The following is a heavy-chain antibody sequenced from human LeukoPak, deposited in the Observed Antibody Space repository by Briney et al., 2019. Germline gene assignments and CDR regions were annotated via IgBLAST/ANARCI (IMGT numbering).Heavy chain of an antibody. CDR1: GGSISSYY. CDR2: IYYTGST. J-gene: IGHJ4*02. D-gene: IGHD6-6*01. CDR3: ARQSFLLSSSSRPNFDY. V-gene: IGHV4-59*08. Sequence: SETLSLTCTVSGGSISSYYWGWIRQPPGKGLEWIGYIYYTGSTYYNPSLKSRVTISVDTSKNQFSLKLSSVTAADTAVYYCARQSFLLSSSSRPNFDYWGQGTLVTVSS.